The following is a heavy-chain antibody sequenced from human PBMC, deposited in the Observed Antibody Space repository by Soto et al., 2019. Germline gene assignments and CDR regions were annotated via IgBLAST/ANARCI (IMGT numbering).Heavy chain of an antibody. D-gene: IGHD3-22*01. CDR2: IKSKTDGGTT. J-gene: IGHJ4*02. CDR3: TTFYYDSSGYITIHFDY. Sequence: GGSLRFSCAASGFTFSNAWMNWVRQAPGKGLEWVGRIKSKTDGGTTDYAAPVKGRFTISRDDSKNTLYLQMNSLKTEDTAVYYCTTFYYDSSGYITIHFDYWGQGTLVTVSS. CDR1: GFTFSNAW. V-gene: IGHV3-15*07.